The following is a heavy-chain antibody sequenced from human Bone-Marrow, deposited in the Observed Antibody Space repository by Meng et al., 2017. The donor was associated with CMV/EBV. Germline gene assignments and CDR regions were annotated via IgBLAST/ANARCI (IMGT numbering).Heavy chain of an antibody. V-gene: IGHV4-59*01. D-gene: IGHD2-2*02. Sequence: SETLSLTCTVSGGSISSYYWNWIRQPPGKGLEWIGYIYYSGSTNYNPSLKSRVTISVDTSKNQFSLKLSSVTAADTAVYYCARGGVVPAAILNYWGQGTLVTVSS. CDR3: ARGGVVPAAILNY. CDR1: GGSISSYY. CDR2: IYYSGST. J-gene: IGHJ4*02.